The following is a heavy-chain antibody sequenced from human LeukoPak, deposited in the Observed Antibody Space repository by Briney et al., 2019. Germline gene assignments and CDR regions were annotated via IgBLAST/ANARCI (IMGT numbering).Heavy chain of an antibody. CDR2: ITVNGRGT. V-gene: IGHV3-23*01. Sequence: GGSLRLSCAPSTFTINIYAMTWVRQAPGKGLECVSSITVNGRGTSYADSVKGRFTISRDNSKNTLYLQMNSLRAEDTAIYYCAKDPNGDYVGAFDSWDQGTMVTVSS. CDR1: TFTINIYA. CDR3: AKDPNGDYVGAFDS. D-gene: IGHD4-17*01. J-gene: IGHJ3*02.